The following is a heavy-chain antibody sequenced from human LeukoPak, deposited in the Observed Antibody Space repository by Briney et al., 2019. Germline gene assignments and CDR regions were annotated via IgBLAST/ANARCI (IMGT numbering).Heavy chain of an antibody. D-gene: IGHD3-3*01. Sequence: SETLSLTCTVSGGSISSYYWSWIRQPPGKGLEWIGYIYYSGSTNCTPSLKSRVTISVDTSKNQFSLKLSSVTAADTAVYYCARLVYYDFWSGSFDYWGQGTLVTVSS. CDR3: ARLVYYDFWSGSFDY. J-gene: IGHJ4*02. V-gene: IGHV4-59*08. CDR2: IYYSGST. CDR1: GGSISSYY.